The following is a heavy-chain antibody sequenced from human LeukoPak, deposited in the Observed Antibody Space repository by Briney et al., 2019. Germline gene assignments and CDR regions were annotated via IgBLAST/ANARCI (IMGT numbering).Heavy chain of an antibody. Sequence: SQTLSLTCTVSGGSISSGGYYGRWIRQPPGKGLEWIGYIYHSESTYYNPSLKSRVTISVDRSKNQFSLKLSSVTAADTAVYYCARAYSSSWYYSWGQGTLVTVSS. V-gene: IGHV4-30-2*01. CDR1: GGSISSGGYY. CDR3: ARAYSSSWYYS. D-gene: IGHD6-13*01. J-gene: IGHJ4*02. CDR2: IYHSEST.